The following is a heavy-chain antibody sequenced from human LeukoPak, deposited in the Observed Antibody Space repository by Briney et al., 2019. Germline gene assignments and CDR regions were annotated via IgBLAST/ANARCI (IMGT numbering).Heavy chain of an antibody. D-gene: IGHD6-19*01. CDR2: AYYTGDI. Sequence: SSETLSLTCTASGGSVASTGCYWGWIRQPPGKGLEWIGSAYYTGDIYSTPSLRSRLTISVDTSRNQFALTLSSVTAADTAVYYCGRHVSNGWDYHYGLDVWGQGTTVTVSS. CDR3: GRHVSNGWDYHYGLDV. J-gene: IGHJ6*02. V-gene: IGHV4-39*01. CDR1: GGSVASTGCY.